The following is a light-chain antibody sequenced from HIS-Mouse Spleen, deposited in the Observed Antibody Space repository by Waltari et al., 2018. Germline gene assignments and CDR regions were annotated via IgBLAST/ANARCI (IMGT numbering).Light chain of an antibody. CDR3: QQYYSYPYT. V-gene: IGKV1-8*01. CDR1: QGISSY. Sequence: IRMTQSPSSLSASTGDRVTITCRASQGISSYLAWYQQKPGKSPKLLIYAASTLESGVPSRFSGIGSGTDFTLTISCLQSEDFATYYCQQYYSYPYTFGQGTKLEIK. CDR2: AAS. J-gene: IGKJ2*01.